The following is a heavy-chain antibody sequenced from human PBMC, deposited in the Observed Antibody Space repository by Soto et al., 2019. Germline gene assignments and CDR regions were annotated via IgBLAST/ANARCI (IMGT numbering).Heavy chain of an antibody. D-gene: IGHD3-22*01. J-gene: IGHJ4*02. Sequence: AASVEVSCKASGYSFATYGFSWVRPAPGQGLECVGWISAHNGDTHYSQKFQGRVTLTTDTSTNTGYMELRSLTSDDTAVYFRATEPIYDSDGSCNYPLGRWGQGTLVTVSS. CDR2: ISAHNGDT. CDR3: ATEPIYDSDGSCNYPLGR. CDR1: GYSFATYG. V-gene: IGHV1-18*04.